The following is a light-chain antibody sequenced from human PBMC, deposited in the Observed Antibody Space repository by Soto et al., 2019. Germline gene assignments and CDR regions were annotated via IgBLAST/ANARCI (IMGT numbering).Light chain of an antibody. CDR3: QQYNSYST. V-gene: IGKV1-5*03. Sequence: DIQMTQSPPTLSASVGDRVTITCRASQSISNWLAWYQQKPGKAPKLLISKASSLESGVPTRFSGSRSGTEFTLTISSLQPDDFATYYCQQYNSYSTFGQGTKVDIK. CDR1: QSISNW. CDR2: KAS. J-gene: IGKJ1*01.